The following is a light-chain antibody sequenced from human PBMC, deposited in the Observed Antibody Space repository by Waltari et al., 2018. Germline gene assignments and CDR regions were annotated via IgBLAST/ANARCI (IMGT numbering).Light chain of an antibody. CDR3: QHYVRLPAT. CDR2: GTS. J-gene: IGKJ1*01. V-gene: IGKV3-20*01. CDR1: QSVGGT. Sequence: EIVLTQSPGTLSSSPGERATLSCRASQSVGGTLAWYQQKPGQAPRLLMYGTSIRAPGTPDGFSGTGSGTDFSLTISRLEPEDFAVYYCQHYVRLPATFGQGTKVEIK.